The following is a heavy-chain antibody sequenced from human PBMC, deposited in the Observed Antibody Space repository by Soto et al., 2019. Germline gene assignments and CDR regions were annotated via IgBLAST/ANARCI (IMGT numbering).Heavy chain of an antibody. D-gene: IGHD3-22*01. CDR1: GFTFSSYA. Sequence: GGSLRLSCAASGFTFSSYAMSWVRQAPGKGLEWVSAISGNGGSTYYADSVKGRFTISRDNSKNTLYLQMNSLRAEDTAVYYCASKVIKGSYFDYWGQGTLVTVSS. CDR3: ASKVIKGSYFDY. J-gene: IGHJ4*02. V-gene: IGHV3-23*01. CDR2: ISGNGGST.